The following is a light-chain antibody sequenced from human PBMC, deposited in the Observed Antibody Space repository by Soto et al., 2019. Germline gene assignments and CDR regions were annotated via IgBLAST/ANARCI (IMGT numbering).Light chain of an antibody. CDR1: QSVSSRN. J-gene: IGKJ2*01. CDR2: GAF. Sequence: EIVLTQSPGTLSLFPGERATLSCRASQSVSSRNLAWYRQKPGQAPSLLIYGAFNRATGIPDRFSGSGSATDFTLTISRLEPADLAVYYCLLYGDSPPAYTFGQGTKLDIK. CDR3: LLYGDSPPAYT. V-gene: IGKV3-20*01.